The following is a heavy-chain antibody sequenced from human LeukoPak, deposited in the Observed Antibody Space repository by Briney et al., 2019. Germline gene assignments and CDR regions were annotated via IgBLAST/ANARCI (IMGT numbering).Heavy chain of an antibody. J-gene: IGHJ4*02. V-gene: IGHV4-59*08. CDR2: IYYSGST. D-gene: IGHD5-18*01. CDR3: ARLTLDTAMVKFFDY. CDR1: GGSFSGYC. Sequence: SETLSLTCAVYGGSFSGYCWSWIHQPPGKGLEWIGYIYYSGSTNYNPSLKSRVTISVDTSKNQFSLKLSSVTAADTAVYYCARLTLDTAMVKFFDYWGQGTLVTVSS.